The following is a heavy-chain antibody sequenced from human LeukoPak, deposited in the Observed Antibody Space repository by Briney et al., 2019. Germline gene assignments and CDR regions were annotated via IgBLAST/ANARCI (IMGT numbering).Heavy chain of an antibody. CDR1: AATFGGYW. J-gene: IGHJ4*02. CDR3: VLVSLTPG. V-gene: IGHV3-74*01. D-gene: IGHD3-3*02. CDR2: ISSDGSNT. Sequence: GGSLRLSCAVSAATFGGYWMHWVRQAPGKGLVWVSRISSDGSNTNYADSVKGRFTISRDNANNTLYLQMNSLRAEDTAVYYCVLVSLTPGWGQGTLVTVSS.